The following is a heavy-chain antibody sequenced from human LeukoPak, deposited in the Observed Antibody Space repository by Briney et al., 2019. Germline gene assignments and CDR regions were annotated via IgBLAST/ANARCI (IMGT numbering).Heavy chain of an antibody. V-gene: IGHV4-59*01. J-gene: IGHJ3*02. CDR3: ARVDKVEWELLRGGSTSDDAFDI. CDR1: GGSISSYY. CDR2: IYYSGST. D-gene: IGHD1-26*01. Sequence: PSETLSLTCTVSGGSISSYYWSWIRQPPGKGLEWIGYIYYSGSTNYNPSLKSRVTISVDTSKNQFSLKLSSVTAADTAVYYCARVDKVEWELLRGGSTSDDAFDIWGQGTMVTVSS.